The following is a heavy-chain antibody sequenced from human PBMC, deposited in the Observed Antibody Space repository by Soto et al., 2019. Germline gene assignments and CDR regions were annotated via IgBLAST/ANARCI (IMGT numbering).Heavy chain of an antibody. V-gene: IGHV5-51*01. J-gene: IGHJ4*02. CDR1: GYSFTTYW. D-gene: IGHD5-18*01. Sequence: PGESLQISCHASGYSFTTYWIAWVRQTPGRGLEWMGIIYPGDSEIKYSPSFDGQVTFSVDKSTSTAYLQWNGLKTSDTGMYFCAKDRCDTTMTYYFDYWGQGALVTVSS. CDR2: IYPGDSEI. CDR3: AKDRCDTTMTYYFDY.